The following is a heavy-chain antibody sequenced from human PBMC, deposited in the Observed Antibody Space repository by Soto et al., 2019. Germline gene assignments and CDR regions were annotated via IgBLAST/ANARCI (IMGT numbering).Heavy chain of an antibody. CDR3: AAVPLPSRRVPYYFDC. CDR2: IVVGSGNT. J-gene: IGHJ4*02. V-gene: IGHV1-58*02. Sequence: QMQLVQSGPEVKKPGTSVKVSCKASGFTFTSSAMQWVRQARGQRLEGIGWIVVGSGNTNYAQKFQERVTITRDMSTSTAYMELSSLRSEDTAVYYCAAVPLPSRRVPYYFDCWGQGTLVTVSS. CDR1: GFTFTSSA.